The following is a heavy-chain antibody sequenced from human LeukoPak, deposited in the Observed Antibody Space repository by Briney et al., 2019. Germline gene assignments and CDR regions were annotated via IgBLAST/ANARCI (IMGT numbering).Heavy chain of an antibody. CDR3: AREPITIFGVAEYYFDY. D-gene: IGHD3-3*01. J-gene: IGHJ4*02. CDR2: ISAYDDNT. Sequence: ASVKVSCKASGYIFTNYGISWVRQAPGQGLEWMGWISAYDDNTNYAQNLQDRVTMTTDTSTSTVYMELRSLRSDDTAVYYCAREPITIFGVAEYYFDYWGQGTLVTVSS. V-gene: IGHV1-18*01. CDR1: GYIFTNYG.